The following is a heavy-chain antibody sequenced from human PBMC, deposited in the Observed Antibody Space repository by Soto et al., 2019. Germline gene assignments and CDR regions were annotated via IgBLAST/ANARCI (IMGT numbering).Heavy chain of an antibody. Sequence: SSETLSLTCTVSGNSISDYYWSWIRQTPGKGLVWTGNIYYSGRIRYNTSLERRVSISVNTSNNQFSRELSSVTAADTGVYFCARIRGSTIFGVDFCGMDVWGRLTTGAVSS. CDR1: GNSISDYY. J-gene: IGHJ6*02. V-gene: IGHV4-59*12. CDR3: ARIRGSTIFGVDFCGMDV. D-gene: IGHD3-3*01. CDR2: IYYSGRI.